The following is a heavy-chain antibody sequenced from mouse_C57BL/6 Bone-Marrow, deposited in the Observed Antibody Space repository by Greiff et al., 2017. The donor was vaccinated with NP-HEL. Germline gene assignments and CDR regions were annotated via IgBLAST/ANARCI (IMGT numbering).Heavy chain of an antibody. Sequence: EVQVVESGGGLVQPGGSLKLSCAASGFTFSDYYMYWVRQTPEKRLEWVAYISNGGGSTYYPDTVKGRFTISRDKAKNTLYLQMSRLKSEDTAMYYCARHYYYYAMDYWGQGTSVTVSS. J-gene: IGHJ4*01. CDR1: GFTFSDYY. CDR3: ARHYYYYAMDY. D-gene: IGHD2-1*01. CDR2: ISNGGGST. V-gene: IGHV5-12*01.